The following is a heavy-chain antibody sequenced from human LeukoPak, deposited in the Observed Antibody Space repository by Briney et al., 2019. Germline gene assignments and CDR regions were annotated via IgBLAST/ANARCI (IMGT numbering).Heavy chain of an antibody. Sequence: SSVKVSCKASGGTFSSYAISWVRQAPGQGLEWMGGIIPIFGTANYAQKFQGRVTITADESTSTAYMELSSLRSEDTAVYYCARGQGSGWENYYYYMDVWGKGTTVTVSS. V-gene: IGHV1-69*01. J-gene: IGHJ6*03. CDR2: IIPIFGTA. CDR1: GGTFSSYA. D-gene: IGHD6-19*01. CDR3: ARGQGSGWENYYYYMDV.